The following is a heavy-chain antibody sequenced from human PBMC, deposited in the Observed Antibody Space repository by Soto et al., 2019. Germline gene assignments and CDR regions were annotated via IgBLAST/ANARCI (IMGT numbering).Heavy chain of an antibody. V-gene: IGHV3-20*04. Sequence: GGSLRLSCVGSGFIFDDFGMTWVRQRPGKGLEWVSGTNWSGDSAGYADSVQGRFTVSRDNAKNSLYLQMNNLRAEDTALYYCARDFFSGTYYSWEGYYFDYWGQGVLVTVSS. J-gene: IGHJ4*02. CDR3: ARDFFSGTYYSWEGYYFDY. CDR2: TNWSGDSA. D-gene: IGHD1-26*01. CDR1: GFIFDDFG.